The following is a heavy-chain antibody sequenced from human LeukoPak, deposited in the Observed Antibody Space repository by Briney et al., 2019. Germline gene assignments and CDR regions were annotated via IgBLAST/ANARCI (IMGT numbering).Heavy chain of an antibody. CDR3: ARGAENYRYYYYYYGMDV. D-gene: IGHD1-7*01. V-gene: IGHV4-31*03. Sequence: PSQTLSLTCTVSGGSISSGTSYWTWIRQHPGKGLEWIGYIHYTGSTYYNPSLKSRVTISVDTSKNQFSLKLSSVTAADTAVYYCARGAENYRYYYYYYGMDVWGQGTTVTVSS. CDR1: GGSISSGTSY. CDR2: IHYTGST. J-gene: IGHJ6*02.